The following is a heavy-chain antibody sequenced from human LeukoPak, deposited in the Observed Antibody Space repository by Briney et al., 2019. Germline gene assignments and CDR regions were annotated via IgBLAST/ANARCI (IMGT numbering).Heavy chain of an antibody. V-gene: IGHV4-39*07. CDR2: IYYSGST. D-gene: IGHD4-17*01. J-gene: IGHJ5*02. CDR3: ARGGDTVIFNWFDP. Sequence: SETLSLTCTVSGGSISSSSYYWGWIRQPPGKGLEWIGSIYYSGSTYYNPSLKSRVTISVDTSKNQFSLKLSSVTAADTAVYYCARGGDTVIFNWFDPWGQGTLVTVSS. CDR1: GGSISSSSYY.